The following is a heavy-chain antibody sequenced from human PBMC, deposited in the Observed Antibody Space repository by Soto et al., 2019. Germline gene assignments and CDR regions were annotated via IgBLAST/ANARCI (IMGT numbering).Heavy chain of an antibody. V-gene: IGHV1-18*01. J-gene: IGHJ6*02. CDR1: GYTFTSYG. Sequence: ASVKVSCKASGYTFTSYGISWVRQAPGQGLEWMGWISAYNGNTNYAQKLQGRVTMTTDTSTSTAYMELRSLRSDDTAVYYCARSPELLGYYYGMDVWGQGTTVTDSS. CDR2: ISAYNGNT. D-gene: IGHD1-26*01. CDR3: ARSPELLGYYYGMDV.